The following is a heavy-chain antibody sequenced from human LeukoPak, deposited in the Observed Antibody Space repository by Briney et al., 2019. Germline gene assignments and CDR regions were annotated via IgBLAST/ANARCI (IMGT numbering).Heavy chain of an antibody. CDR1: GYTFTSYY. D-gene: IGHD6-6*01. Sequence: ASVKVSCKASGYTFTSYYMHWVRQAPGQGLEWMGIINPSGGSTSYAQKFQGRVTMTRDTSMSTVYMELSSLRSEDTAVYYCARDKVEYLIAARLKNPGVFDYWGQGTLVTVSS. CDR2: INPSGGST. CDR3: ARDKVEYLIAARLKNPGVFDY. V-gene: IGHV1-46*01. J-gene: IGHJ4*02.